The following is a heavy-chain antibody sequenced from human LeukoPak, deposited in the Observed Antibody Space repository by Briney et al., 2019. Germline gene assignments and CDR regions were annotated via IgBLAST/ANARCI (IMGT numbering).Heavy chain of an antibody. Sequence: GRSLRLSCAASGFTFSRYAMHWVRQAPEKGLEWVSSITGNGGSTYYADSVKSRFSISRDNSKNTLYLQMDSLRAEDTAVYHCARDSGSYLQPSDYWGQGTLVTVSS. V-gene: IGHV3-23*01. CDR2: ITGNGGST. CDR3: ARDSGSYLQPSDY. D-gene: IGHD1-26*01. CDR1: GFTFSRYA. J-gene: IGHJ4*02.